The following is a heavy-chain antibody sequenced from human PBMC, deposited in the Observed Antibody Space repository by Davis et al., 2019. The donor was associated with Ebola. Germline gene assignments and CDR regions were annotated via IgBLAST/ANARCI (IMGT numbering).Heavy chain of an antibody. J-gene: IGHJ6*02. D-gene: IGHD2-15*01. CDR2: ISSTGNYI. CDR1: GFTFSSYS. Sequence: GESLKISCAASGFTFSSYSMNWVRQAPGKGLAWVSSISSTGNYIYYADSVRGRFTISRDNAKNSLYLQMNSLRAEDTAVYYCARCSGGTSWDYYYGMDVWGQGTTVTVSS. V-gene: IGHV3-21*01. CDR3: ARCSGGTSWDYYYGMDV.